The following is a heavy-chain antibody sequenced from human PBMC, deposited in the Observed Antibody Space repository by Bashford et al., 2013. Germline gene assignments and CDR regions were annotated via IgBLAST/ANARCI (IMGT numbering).Heavy chain of an antibody. Sequence: ASVKVSCKASGYSFTSYALVWVRQAPGQGLEWMGWISANTGDTNYAQKLQGRVTMTTDSSTSTAYMELRSLGSDDTAVYYCARQEAVAWSDLLDYVGPGTLVTVSS. V-gene: IGHV1-18*01. CDR1: GYSFTSYA. J-gene: IGHJ4*03. CDR3: ARQEAVAWSDLLDY. D-gene: IGHD2-15*01. CDR2: ISANTGDT.